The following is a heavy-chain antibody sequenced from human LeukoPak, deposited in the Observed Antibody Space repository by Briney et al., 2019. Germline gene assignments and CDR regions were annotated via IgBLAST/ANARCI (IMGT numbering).Heavy chain of an antibody. J-gene: IGHJ6*02. CDR1: GFTFSTYW. V-gene: IGHV3-7*05. D-gene: IGHD6-13*01. Sequence: PGGSLRLSCTASGFTFSTYWMSWVRQTPEKGLEWVASIKEDGSEEVYVDSVKGRFTISRDNAKSSLYLQMNSLRTEDTAVYYCARDPYSRSWSYGMDVWGQGTTVTVSS. CDR3: ARDPYSRSWSYGMDV. CDR2: IKEDGSEE.